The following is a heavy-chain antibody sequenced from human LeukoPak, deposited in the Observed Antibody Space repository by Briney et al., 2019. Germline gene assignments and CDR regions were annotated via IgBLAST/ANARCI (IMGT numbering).Heavy chain of an antibody. J-gene: IGHJ4*02. CDR1: GYTFTNHA. CDR3: ARDRGGTGDFDS. D-gene: IGHD3-10*01. V-gene: IGHV1-3*01. CDR2: INPGNGDT. Sequence: ASVKVSCKASGYTFTNHAMHWVRRAPGQGLEWMGWINPGNGDTEYSQKFQGRVTIARGTSASTVYLELSSLRFEDTAIYYCARDRGGTGDFDSWGQGSLVTVSS.